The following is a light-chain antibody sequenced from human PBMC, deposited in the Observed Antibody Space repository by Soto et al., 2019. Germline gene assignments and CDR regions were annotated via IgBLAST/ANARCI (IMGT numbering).Light chain of an antibody. Sequence: EIVLTQSPGTLSLSPGEIATLSFRASQSVSSSYLAWYQQKPGQAPRLLIYGASSRATGIPDRFSGSGSGTDFTLTISRLEPEDFAVYYCQQYGSSPGTFGPGTKVDIK. CDR1: QSVSSSY. CDR3: QQYGSSPGT. CDR2: GAS. V-gene: IGKV3-20*01. J-gene: IGKJ3*01.